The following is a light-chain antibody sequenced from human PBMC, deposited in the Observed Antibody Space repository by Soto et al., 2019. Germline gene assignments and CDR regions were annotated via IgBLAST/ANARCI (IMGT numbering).Light chain of an antibody. V-gene: IGKV3-20*01. CDR3: QQYGHSPIT. Sequence: EIVLTQSPGTLSLSPGERATLSCRASQSVNTNLAWYQQKPGQAPRLLISGASSRATGIPDRFSGGGSGTDFTLTISRLEPEDFALYYCQQYGHSPITFGQGTRLEIK. J-gene: IGKJ5*01. CDR1: QSVNTN. CDR2: GAS.